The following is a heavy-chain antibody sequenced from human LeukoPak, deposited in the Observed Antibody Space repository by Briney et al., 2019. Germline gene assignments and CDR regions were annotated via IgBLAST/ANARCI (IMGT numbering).Heavy chain of an antibody. CDR1: GYTFTSYA. CDR3: ARDLRRDGSY. V-gene: IGHV1-18*01. Sequence: GASVKVSCKASGYTFTSYAISWVRQAPGQGLEWMGWISTYSGNTNYAQKFQGRITMTTETSTSTAYMELRSLRSDDTAVYYCARDLRRDGSYWGQGTLVTVSS. D-gene: IGHD5-24*01. J-gene: IGHJ4*02. CDR2: ISTYSGNT.